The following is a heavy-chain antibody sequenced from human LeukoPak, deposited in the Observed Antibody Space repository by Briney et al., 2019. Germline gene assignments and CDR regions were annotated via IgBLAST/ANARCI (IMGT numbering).Heavy chain of an antibody. CDR3: ATPAIVGASSDFDY. D-gene: IGHD1-26*01. Sequence: ASVKVSCKASGYTFTGYYMHWVRQAPGQGLEWMGRINPNSGGTDYAQKFQGRVTMTRDTSISTAYMELSRLRSDDTAVYYCATPAIVGASSDFDYWGQGTLVTVSS. CDR1: GYTFTGYY. CDR2: INPNSGGT. V-gene: IGHV1-2*06. J-gene: IGHJ4*02.